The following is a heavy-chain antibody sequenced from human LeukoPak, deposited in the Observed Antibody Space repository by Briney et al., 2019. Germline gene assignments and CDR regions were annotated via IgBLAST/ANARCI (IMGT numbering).Heavy chain of an antibody. CDR3: ARGFELITFGGAIGKLNWFDS. D-gene: IGHD3-16*02. CDR1: GYTFTSYY. CDR2: INPSGGST. V-gene: IGHV1-46*01. Sequence: ASVKVSCKASGYTFTSYYIHWVRQAPGQGLEWMGIINPSGGSTSYAQKFQGRVTMTRDTSTSTVYMELSSLRSEDTAVYYCARGFELITFGGAIGKLNWFDSWGQGTLVTVSS. J-gene: IGHJ5*01.